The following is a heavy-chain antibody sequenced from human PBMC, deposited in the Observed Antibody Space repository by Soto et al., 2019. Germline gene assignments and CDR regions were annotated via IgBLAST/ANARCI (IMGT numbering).Heavy chain of an antibody. D-gene: IGHD4-4*01. CDR3: GQVPDGVNSNSPSY. V-gene: IGHV3-23*01. Sequence: EVQLLESGGGLVEPGESLKLACTVSGFPFRKYAMSWVRQAPGKGLEWVSTTGGGIGPYYADSVKGRFTISRDLSKNTLYLQMNSLRADDTAVYYCGQVPDGVNSNSPSYWGQGTLVTVSS. J-gene: IGHJ4*02. CDR1: GFPFRKYA. CDR2: TGGGIGP.